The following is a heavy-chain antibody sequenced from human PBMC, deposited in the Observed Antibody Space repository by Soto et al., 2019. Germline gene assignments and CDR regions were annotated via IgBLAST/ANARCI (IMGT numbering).Heavy chain of an antibody. CDR2: INPNSGGT. J-gene: IGHJ3*02. CDR1: GYTFTGYY. V-gene: IGHV1-2*04. CDR3: ARGSSAFHWDYGSWNDAFDI. Sequence: ASVKVSCKASGYTFTGYYMHWVRQAPGQGLEWMGWINPNSGGTNYAQKFQGWVTMTRDTSISTAYMELSRLRSDDTAVYYCARGSSAFHWDYGSWNDAFDIWGQGTMVTVSS. D-gene: IGHD3-10*01.